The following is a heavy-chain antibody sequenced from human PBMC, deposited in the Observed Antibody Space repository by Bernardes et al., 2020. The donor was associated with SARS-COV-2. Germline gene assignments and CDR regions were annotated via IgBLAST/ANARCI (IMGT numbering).Heavy chain of an antibody. Sequence: GGSLRLSCAASGFTFRDYTMHWVRQAPGKGLEWVAVIWHDGSREYYVDSVKDRFAISRDNSNNTLYLQMNNLRVEDTALYRCATEDGEWLESWGQGTLVTVSS. J-gene: IGHJ5*01. D-gene: IGHD4-17*01. CDR3: ATEDGEWLES. V-gene: IGHV3-33*01. CDR2: IWHDGSRE. CDR1: GFTFRDYT.